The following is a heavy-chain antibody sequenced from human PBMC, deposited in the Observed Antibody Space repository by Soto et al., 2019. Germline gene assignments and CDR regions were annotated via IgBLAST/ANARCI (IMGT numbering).Heavy chain of an antibody. D-gene: IGHD2-2*01. CDR1: GGSISSSSYY. CDR3: ARYLPAARQLRSQSPKAGFDP. Sequence: SETLSLTCTVSGGSISSSSYYRGWIRQPPGKGLEWIGSIYHSGSTNYNPSLKSRVTISVDTSKNQFSLKLSSVTAADTAVYYCARYLPAARQLRSQSPKAGFDPWGQGTLVTVSS. CDR2: IYHSGST. J-gene: IGHJ5*02. V-gene: IGHV4-39*07.